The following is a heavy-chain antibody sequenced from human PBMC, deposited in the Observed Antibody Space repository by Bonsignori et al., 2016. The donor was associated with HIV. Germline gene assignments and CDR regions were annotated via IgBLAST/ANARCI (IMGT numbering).Heavy chain of an antibody. D-gene: IGHD4-17*01. J-gene: IGHJ6*03. V-gene: IGHV1-69*01. CDR3: ARSGDYYYYMDV. Sequence: VRQAPGQGLEWMGGIIPIFGTANYAQKFQGRVTITADESTSTAYMELSSLRSEDTAVYYCARSGDYYYYMDVWGKGTTVTVSS. CDR2: IIPIFGTA.